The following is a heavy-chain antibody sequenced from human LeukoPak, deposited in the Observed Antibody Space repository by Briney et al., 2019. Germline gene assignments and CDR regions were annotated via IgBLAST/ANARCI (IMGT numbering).Heavy chain of an antibody. J-gene: IGHJ4*02. Sequence: SQTLSLTCAISGDSVSSNSAAWNWIRQPPSSGVEWLGRTYYRSKWNNNYAVSVRSRIAINPDTSKNQFSLQLNSVTPEDTAVYYCARSTGDLDYWGQGTLVTVSS. V-gene: IGHV6-1*01. D-gene: IGHD7-27*01. CDR3: ARSTGDLDY. CDR2: TYYRSKWNN. CDR1: GDSVSSNSAA.